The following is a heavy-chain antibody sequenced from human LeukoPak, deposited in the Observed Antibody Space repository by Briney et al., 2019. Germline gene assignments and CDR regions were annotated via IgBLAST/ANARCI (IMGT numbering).Heavy chain of an antibody. J-gene: IGHJ4*02. CDR3: ARDRTTVTPYYFDY. CDR2: ISSSSSYI. Sequence: GGSLRLPCAASGFTFSSYSMNWVRQAPGKGLEWVSSISSSSSYIYYADSVKGRFTISRDNAKNSLYLQMNSLRAEDTAVYYCARDRTTVTPYYFDYWGQGTLVTVSS. CDR1: GFTFSSYS. V-gene: IGHV3-21*01. D-gene: IGHD4-17*01.